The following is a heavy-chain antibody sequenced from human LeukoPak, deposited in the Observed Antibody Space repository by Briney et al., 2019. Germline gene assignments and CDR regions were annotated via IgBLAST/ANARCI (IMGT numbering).Heavy chain of an antibody. J-gene: IGHJ5*02. V-gene: IGHV4-59*12. D-gene: IGHD6-13*01. Sequence: PSATLSLTCTLSAGSISTFYWSWIRPPPGKGLQWIGYVYYTGKTNYNPSLKSRVTISVDTSKNQFSLKLSSVTAADTAVYYCARAPGIAAGPFDPWGQGTLVTVSS. CDR1: AGSISTFY. CDR2: VYYTGKT. CDR3: ARAPGIAAGPFDP.